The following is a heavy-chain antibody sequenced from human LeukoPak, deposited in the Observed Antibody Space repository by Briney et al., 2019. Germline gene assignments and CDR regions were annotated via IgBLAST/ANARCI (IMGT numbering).Heavy chain of an antibody. D-gene: IGHD2-15*01. V-gene: IGHV4-34*01. CDR2: INHSGST. CDR1: GGSFSGYY. J-gene: IGHJ2*01. Sequence: SETLSLTCAVYGGSFSGYYWSWIRQPPGKGLEWIGEINHSGSTNYNPSLKSRVIISVDTSKNQFSLKLSSVTAADTAVYYCARRRVVXVAATVPSLKRYWYFDLWGRGTXVTVSS. CDR3: ARRRVVXVAATVPSLKRYWYFDL.